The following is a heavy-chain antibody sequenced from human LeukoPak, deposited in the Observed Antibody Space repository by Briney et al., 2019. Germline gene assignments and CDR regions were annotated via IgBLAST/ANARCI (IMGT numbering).Heavy chain of an antibody. CDR2: IWYDGSNK. Sequence: GGSLRLSYAASGFTFSSYGMHWVRQAPGKGLEGVAVIWYDGSNKYYADSVKGRFTISRDNSKNTLYLQMNSLRAEDTAVYYCARIAVAGTDFDYWGQGTLVTVSS. J-gene: IGHJ4*02. CDR3: ARIAVAGTDFDY. CDR1: GFTFSSYG. D-gene: IGHD6-19*01. V-gene: IGHV3-33*01.